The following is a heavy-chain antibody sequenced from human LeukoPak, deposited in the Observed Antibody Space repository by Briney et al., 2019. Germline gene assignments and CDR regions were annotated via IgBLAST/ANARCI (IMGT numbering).Heavy chain of an antibody. J-gene: IGHJ6*02. CDR2: IRSRTNTYAT. CDR3: TRGSQSDYYYGMDA. CDR1: GFTFSGSA. V-gene: IGHV3-73*01. Sequence: GGSLRLSCAASGFTFSGSAMHWVRQASGKGLEWVGRIRSRTNTYATAYAASVKGRFTISRDDSKNTAYLQMNSLKTEDTAVYYCTRGSQSDYYYGMDAWGQGTTVTVSS.